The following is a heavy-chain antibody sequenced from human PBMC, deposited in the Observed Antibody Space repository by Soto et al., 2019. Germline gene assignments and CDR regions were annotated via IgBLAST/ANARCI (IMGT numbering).Heavy chain of an antibody. CDR1: GGSISSGGYY. Sequence: SETLSLTCTVSGGSISSGGYYWSWIRQHPGKGLEWIGYIYYSGSTYYNPSLKSRVTISVDTSKNQFSLKLSSVTAADTAVYYCAREQLRRGIGGSYYDIDYWGQGTLVTVSS. CDR3: AREQLRRGIGGSYYDIDY. D-gene: IGHD1-26*01. V-gene: IGHV4-31*03. CDR2: IYYSGST. J-gene: IGHJ4*02.